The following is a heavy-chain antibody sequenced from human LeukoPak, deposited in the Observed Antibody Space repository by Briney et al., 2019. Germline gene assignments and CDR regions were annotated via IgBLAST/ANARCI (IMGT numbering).Heavy chain of an antibody. CDR3: ARDRSTRYSCDY. J-gene: IGHJ4*02. Sequence: GGSLRLSCAASGFTFSSYEMNWVRQAPGKGLEWVSYISSSGTTKYYADSVKGRFTISRDNSKNTLYLQMSSLRTEDTAVYYCARDRSTRYSCDYWGQGTLVSVSS. CDR1: GFTFSSYE. D-gene: IGHD2-2*01. CDR2: ISSSGTTK. V-gene: IGHV3-48*03.